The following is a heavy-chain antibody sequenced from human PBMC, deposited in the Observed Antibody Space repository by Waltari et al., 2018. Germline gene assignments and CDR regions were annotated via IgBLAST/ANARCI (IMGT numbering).Heavy chain of an antibody. J-gene: IGHJ2*01. CDR2: VYFTGTT. CDR1: GASISSSVHS. D-gene: IGHD3-22*01. V-gene: IGHV4-39*01. Sequence: QLQLQESGPGLVKPSEPLSLACNVSGASISSSVHSRGWIRQPPGKGLEWIGSVYFTGTTYYNPSVKSRISISVDTSKSQFSLRLTSVTAADTAVYYCARAYDSTGYYRYFDLWGRGTLVTFSS. CDR3: ARAYDSTGYYRYFDL.